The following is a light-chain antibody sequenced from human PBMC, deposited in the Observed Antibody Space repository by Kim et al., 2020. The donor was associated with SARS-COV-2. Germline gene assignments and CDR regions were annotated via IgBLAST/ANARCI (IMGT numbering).Light chain of an antibody. V-gene: IGKV4-1*01. CDR3: QQYFRTPPT. J-gene: IGKJ4*01. CDR2: WAS. Sequence: ATINCKASQRVVYRSNNKNYLAWDQQKPGQPPKLLVYWASTRESGVPDRFGGSGSGTDFTLTISSLQAEDVAVYYCQQYFRTPPTFGGGTKVDIK. CDR1: QRVVYRSNNKNY.